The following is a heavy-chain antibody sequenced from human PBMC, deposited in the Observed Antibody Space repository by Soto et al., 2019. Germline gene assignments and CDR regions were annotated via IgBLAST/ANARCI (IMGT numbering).Heavy chain of an antibody. D-gene: IGHD2-21*02. Sequence: SETLSLTCTVSGGYISGYYWSWIRQPPGKGLEWIGYMYNTGSTVYNPSFKSRVTISVDTSKNQFSLKLNSVTAADTAVYYCARDLWGYCGTDCYPMDVWGQGTTVTVSS. V-gene: IGHV4-59*01. CDR1: GGYISGYY. CDR2: MYNTGST. CDR3: ARDLWGYCGTDCYPMDV. J-gene: IGHJ6*02.